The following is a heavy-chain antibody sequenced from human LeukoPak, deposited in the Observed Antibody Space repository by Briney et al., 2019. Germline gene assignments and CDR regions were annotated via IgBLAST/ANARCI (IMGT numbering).Heavy chain of an antibody. Sequence: SETLSLTCAVYGGSFSGYYWSWIRQPPGKGLEWIGEINHSGSTNYNPSLKSRVTISVDTSKNQFSLKLSSVTAADTAVYYCARALNSAWRWGQGTLVTVSS. J-gene: IGHJ4*02. CDR1: GGSFSGYY. CDR3: ARALNSAWR. D-gene: IGHD2-21*01. V-gene: IGHV4-34*01. CDR2: INHSGST.